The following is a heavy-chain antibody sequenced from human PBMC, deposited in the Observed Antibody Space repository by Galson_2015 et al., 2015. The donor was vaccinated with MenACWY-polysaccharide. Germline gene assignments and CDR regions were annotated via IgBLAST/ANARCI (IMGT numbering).Heavy chain of an antibody. Sequence: SLRLSCAASGFTFSSHAMHWVRQAPGKGLEWVAVISYDGSDIYYADSVKGRFTLSRDNSKNTLYLQMNSLRPEDTAIYYCARNPSRLDIAAASNWGQGALVTVSS. CDR1: GFTFSSHA. CDR2: ISYDGSDI. V-gene: IGHV3-30-3*01. CDR3: ARNPSRLDIAAASN. D-gene: IGHD6-13*01. J-gene: IGHJ4*02.